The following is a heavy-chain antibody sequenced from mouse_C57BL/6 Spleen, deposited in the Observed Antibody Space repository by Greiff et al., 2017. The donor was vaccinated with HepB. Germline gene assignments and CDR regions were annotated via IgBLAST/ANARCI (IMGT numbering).Heavy chain of an antibody. CDR3: ARRHKSQARYFDV. V-gene: IGHV1-55*01. D-gene: IGHD3-2*02. J-gene: IGHJ1*03. CDR1: GYTFTSYW. Sequence: QVQLQQSGAELVKPGASVKMSCKASGYTFTSYWITWVKQRPGQGLEWIGDIYPGSGSTNYNEKFKSKATLTVDTSSSTAYMQLSSLTSEDSAVYYCARRHKSQARYFDVWGTGTTVTVSS. CDR2: IYPGSGST.